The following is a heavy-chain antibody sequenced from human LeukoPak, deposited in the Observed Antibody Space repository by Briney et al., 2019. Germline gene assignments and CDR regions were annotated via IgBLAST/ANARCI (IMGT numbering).Heavy chain of an antibody. V-gene: IGHV4-59*07. CDR2: IYYSGSK. J-gene: IGHJ2*01. CDR1: GGSISSYY. Sequence: KPSDTLSLTCTVYGGSISSYYWSWLQQPPGRGLEWIGYIYYSGSKNYNTSLKSRVTKSIDTSKNQYSLSLNSVAAADTAVYYWAGGTGGWYFDLWGRGTLVTVSS. D-gene: IGHD1/OR15-1a*01. CDR3: AGGTGGWYFDL.